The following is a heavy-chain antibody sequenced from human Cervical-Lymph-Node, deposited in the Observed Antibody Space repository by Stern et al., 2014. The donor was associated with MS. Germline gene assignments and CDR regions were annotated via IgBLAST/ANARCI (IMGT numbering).Heavy chain of an antibody. CDR3: ARVTGRGTRQNWFDS. Sequence: QVQLQESCPGLVKPSETVSLTCTVSGGSMSSKYWNWIRQPPGKGLEWIGYVYSDGSTNYNPSLKSRVIISLDTSTNQCSLSLTSVTAADTAVYYCARVTGRGTRQNWFDSWGQGTLVTVSS. V-gene: IGHV4-59*01. CDR2: VYSDGST. CDR1: GGSMSSKY. J-gene: IGHJ5*01. D-gene: IGHD1-26*01.